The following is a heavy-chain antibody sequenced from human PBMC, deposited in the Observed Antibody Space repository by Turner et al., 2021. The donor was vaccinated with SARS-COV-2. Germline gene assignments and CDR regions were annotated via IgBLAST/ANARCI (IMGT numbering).Heavy chain of an antibody. CDR3: ARDLVATTKLFDY. CDR1: GFTFSSYA. J-gene: IGHJ4*02. D-gene: IGHD5-12*01. V-gene: IGHV3-30-3*01. CDR2: ISDDVSNK. Sequence: QGQLVASGGGVVQPGRSLRLSCAASGFTFSSYAMHWVRQAPGKGLEWVAVISDDVSNKYYADSVKGRITISRENSKNTLYLQMNSLRAEDTAVYDCARDLVATTKLFDYWGQGTLVTVSS.